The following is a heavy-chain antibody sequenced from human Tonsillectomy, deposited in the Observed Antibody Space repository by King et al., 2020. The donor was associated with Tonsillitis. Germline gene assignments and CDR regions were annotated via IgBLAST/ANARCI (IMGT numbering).Heavy chain of an antibody. CDR2: VYTSGSA. CDR3: ASRASTDY. CDR1: GGSINSGSYS. Sequence: VQLQESGPGLVKPSQTLSLTGTVSGGSINSGSYSWGWIRQPAGRGLEWFGRVYTSGSANYNPSLKNRATLSVDTSKNPFSLKLSSVPAADTAIYYCASRASTDYWGQGVLVTVSS. V-gene: IGHV4-61*02. J-gene: IGHJ4*02. D-gene: IGHD2-21*01.